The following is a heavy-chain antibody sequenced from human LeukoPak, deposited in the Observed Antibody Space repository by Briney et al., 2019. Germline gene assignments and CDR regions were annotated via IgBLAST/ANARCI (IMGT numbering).Heavy chain of an antibody. CDR3: ARDWNYYYSSGYYQAAFDI. Sequence: ASVKVSCKXSGYTFTSYGISWVRQAPGQGLERMGWISAYNGNTNYAQKLQGRVTMTTDTSTSTAYMELRSLRSDDTAVYYCARDWNYYYSSGYYQAAFDIWGQGTMVTVSS. J-gene: IGHJ3*02. CDR1: GYTFTSYG. D-gene: IGHD3-22*01. CDR2: ISAYNGNT. V-gene: IGHV1-18*01.